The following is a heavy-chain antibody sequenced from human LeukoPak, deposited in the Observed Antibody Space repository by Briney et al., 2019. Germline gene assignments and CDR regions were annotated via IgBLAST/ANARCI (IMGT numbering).Heavy chain of an antibody. J-gene: IGHJ3*02. Sequence: GGSLRLSCAASGVTFSSYSMNWVRQAPGKGLEWVSYIISSSSTIYYADSVKGRFTISRDNAKSSLYLQMKSLRAEDTAVYYCARQLYCSSTSCYTVAAFDIWGQGTMVTVSS. V-gene: IGHV3-48*01. D-gene: IGHD2-2*02. CDR1: GVTFSSYS. CDR2: IISSSSTI. CDR3: ARQLYCSSTSCYTVAAFDI.